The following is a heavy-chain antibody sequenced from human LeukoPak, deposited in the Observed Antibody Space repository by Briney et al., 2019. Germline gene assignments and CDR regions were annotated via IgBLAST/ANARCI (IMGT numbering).Heavy chain of an antibody. J-gene: IGHJ3*01. CDR1: GFTFRNYL. CDR2: INQDETKA. Sequence: GGSLRLSCAVSGFTFRNYLMHWVRHAPGQGLVWVSRINQDETKAYADSVKGGFTVSRDNAKNMIYLQLNGLRAEDTGVYFCGRGGDGIDVSGQGTTGIVSA. CDR3: GRGGDGIDV. D-gene: IGHD5-24*01. V-gene: IGHV3-74*01.